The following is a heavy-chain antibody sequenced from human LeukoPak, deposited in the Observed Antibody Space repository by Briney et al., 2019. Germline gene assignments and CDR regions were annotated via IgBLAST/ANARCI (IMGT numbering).Heavy chain of an antibody. J-gene: IGHJ3*02. CDR1: GGSFSSGSYY. CDR2: IYYSGST. Sequence: PSETLSLTCTVSGGSFSSGSYYWSWSRQPPGKGLEWIVYIYYSGSTNYNPSLKSRVTISVDTSKNQFSLKLSSVTAADTAVYYCARVPTLRITMIVVHAFDIRGQGTMVTVSS. V-gene: IGHV4-61*01. CDR3: ARVPTLRITMIVVHAFDI. D-gene: IGHD3-22*01.